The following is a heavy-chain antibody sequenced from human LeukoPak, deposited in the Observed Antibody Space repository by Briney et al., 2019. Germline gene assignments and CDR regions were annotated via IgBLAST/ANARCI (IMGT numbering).Heavy chain of an antibody. V-gene: IGHV1-69*13. CDR1: GGTFSSYA. CDR3: ARTGYSTSWYFVY. J-gene: IGHJ4*02. D-gene: IGHD5-24*01. Sequence: ASVNVSFKASGGTFSSYAISWVRQAPGQGGEWMGGIIPMFQTADYAQTFHGRLTITSDESTNTPSIELYSLRSEDTAVYYCARTGYSTSWYFVYWGQGTLVTVSS. CDR2: IIPMFQTA.